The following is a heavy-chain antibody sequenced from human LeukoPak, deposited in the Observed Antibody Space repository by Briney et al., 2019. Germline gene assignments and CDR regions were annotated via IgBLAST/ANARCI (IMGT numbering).Heavy chain of an antibody. J-gene: IGHJ4*02. V-gene: IGHV3-21*01. Sequence: PGGSLRLSCAASGFTFSNAWMNWVRQAPGKGLEWVSSISSSSSYIYYADSVKGRFTISRDNSKNTLYLQMGSLRAEDMAVYYCARDYYYGSGSYTFDYWGQGTLVTVSS. D-gene: IGHD3-10*01. CDR1: GFTFSNAW. CDR3: ARDYYYGSGSYTFDY. CDR2: ISSSSSYI.